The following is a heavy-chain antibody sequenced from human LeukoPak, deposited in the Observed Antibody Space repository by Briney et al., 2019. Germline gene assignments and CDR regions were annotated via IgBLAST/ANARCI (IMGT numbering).Heavy chain of an antibody. J-gene: IGHJ5*02. CDR1: DYYINNGYY. CDR2: IYHSGNT. V-gene: IGHV4-38-2*02. Sequence: SETLSLTCRVSDYYINNGYYWGWIRQPPGKGLEWIGSIYHSGNTYYNPSLKSRVTLSVDTSKNQFSLKLSSVTAADTAVYYCARGPYTIYGDYVFINWFDPWGQGTLVTVSS. CDR3: ARGPYTIYGDYVFINWFDP. D-gene: IGHD4-17*01.